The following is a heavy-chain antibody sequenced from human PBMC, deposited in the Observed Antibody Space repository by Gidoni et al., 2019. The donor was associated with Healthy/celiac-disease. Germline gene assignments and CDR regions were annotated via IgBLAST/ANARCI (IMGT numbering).Heavy chain of an antibody. CDR2: INPNSGGT. V-gene: IGHV1-2*06. D-gene: IGHD2-2*01. CDR3: AALGYCSSTSCLNFDY. Sequence: QVQLVQSGAEVKKPGAAVKVSCKASGYTFTGYYMHWVRQAPGQGLEWMGRINPNSGGTNYAQKFQGRVTMTRDTSISTAYMELSRLRSDDTAVYYCAALGYCSSTSCLNFDYWGQGTLVTVSS. CDR1: GYTFTGYY. J-gene: IGHJ4*01.